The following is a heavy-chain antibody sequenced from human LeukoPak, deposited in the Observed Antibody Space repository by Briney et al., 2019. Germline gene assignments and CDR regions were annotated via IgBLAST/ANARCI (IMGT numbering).Heavy chain of an antibody. D-gene: IGHD6-13*01. CDR2: IYTSGST. CDR3: ARDTYSTHLGSFDY. Sequence: SETLSLTCTVSGGSISSYYWSWIREPAGKGLEWIGRIYTSGSTNYNPSLKSRVTMSVDTSNNQFSLKLSSVTAADTAVYYCARDTYSTHLGSFDYWGQGTLVTVSS. V-gene: IGHV4-4*07. CDR1: GGSISSYY. J-gene: IGHJ4*02.